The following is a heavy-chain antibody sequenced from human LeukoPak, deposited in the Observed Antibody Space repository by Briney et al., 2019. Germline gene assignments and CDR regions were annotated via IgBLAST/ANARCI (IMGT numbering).Heavy chain of an antibody. CDR1: GFTVSSNY. D-gene: IGHD2-21*02. V-gene: IGHV3-66*02. J-gene: IGHJ6*02. CDR2: IYSGGST. CDR3: AKDLPAYCGGDCSPGV. Sequence: GGSLRLSCAASGFTVSSNYMSWVRQAPGKGLEWVSVIYSGGSTYYADSVKGRFTISRDNSKNTLYLQMNSLRAEDTAVYYCAKDLPAYCGGDCSPGVWGQGTTVTVSS.